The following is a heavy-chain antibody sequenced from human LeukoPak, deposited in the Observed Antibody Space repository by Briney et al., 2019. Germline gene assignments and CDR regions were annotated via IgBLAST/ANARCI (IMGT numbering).Heavy chain of an antibody. CDR3: AKRGVVIRVILVGFHKEAYYFDS. D-gene: IGHD3-22*01. CDR1: GITLSNYG. V-gene: IGHV3-23*01. J-gene: IGHJ4*02. CDR2: ISGSGGRT. Sequence: GGSLRLSCAVSGITLSNYGMSWVRQAPGKGLEWVAGISGSGGRTNYADSVKGRFTVSRDNRKNTLNLQMNNLRTEDTAVYFCAKRGVVIRVILVGFHKEAYYFDSWGQGALVTVSS.